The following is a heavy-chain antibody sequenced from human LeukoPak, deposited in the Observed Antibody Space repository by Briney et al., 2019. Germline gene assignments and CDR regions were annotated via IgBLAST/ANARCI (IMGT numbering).Heavy chain of an antibody. J-gene: IGHJ4*02. CDR3: ARDPGYSSGWFDY. D-gene: IGHD6-19*01. CDR2: IRASSNFI. V-gene: IGHV3-21*01. CDR1: GFTFSSYS. Sequence: GGSLRLSCVVSGFTFSSYSMRWVRQAPGKGLEWVSSIRASSNFISYADSVKGRFTISRDNAKKSLYLQMNSVRAEDTAVYYCARDPGYSSGWFDYWGQGALVTVSS.